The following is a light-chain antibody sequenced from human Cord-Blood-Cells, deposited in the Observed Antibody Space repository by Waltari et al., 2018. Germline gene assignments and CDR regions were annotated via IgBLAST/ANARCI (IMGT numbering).Light chain of an antibody. CDR3: QQYYSTPYT. V-gene: IGKV4-1*01. Sequence: DIVMTQSPDSLAVSLGGRATTNCKSSQSVLYSSNNKNDLAWSQQKPGQPPKLLIYWAATRESGVPDRFSGSGSGTDFTLTISSLQAEDVAVYYCQQYYSTPYTFGQGTKLEIK. CDR1: QSVLYSSNNKND. J-gene: IGKJ2*01. CDR2: WAA.